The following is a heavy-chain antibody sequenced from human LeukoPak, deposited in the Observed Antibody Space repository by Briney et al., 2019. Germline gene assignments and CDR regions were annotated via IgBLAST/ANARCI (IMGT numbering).Heavy chain of an antibody. J-gene: IGHJ4*02. D-gene: IGHD6-13*01. CDR2: ISWNSGSI. CDR1: GFTFDDYA. V-gene: IGHV3-9*01. Sequence: GRSLRLSCAASGFTFDDYAMHWVRQAPGKGLEWVSGISWNSGSIGYADSVKGRFTISRDNAKNSMFLQMNSLRAEDTAVYYCAREPRCSSCSHEYWGQGILVTVSS. CDR3: AREPRCSSCSHEY.